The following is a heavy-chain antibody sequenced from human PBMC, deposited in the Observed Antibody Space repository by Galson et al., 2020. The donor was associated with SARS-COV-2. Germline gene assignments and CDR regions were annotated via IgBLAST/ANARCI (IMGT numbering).Heavy chain of an antibody. Sequence: GESLKISCTVSGLTFSSYTMMWVRQPPGKGLEFVSGIDHNGASPSYGESVKGRFTISRDNSKNTLYLQMNSLRAEDSAIYFCAKDPNWAGGFWDQGTMVTVSS. CDR1: GLTFSSYT. J-gene: IGHJ3*01. CDR2: IDHNGASP. V-gene: IGHV3-23*01. CDR3: AKDPNWAGGF. D-gene: IGHD1-1*01.